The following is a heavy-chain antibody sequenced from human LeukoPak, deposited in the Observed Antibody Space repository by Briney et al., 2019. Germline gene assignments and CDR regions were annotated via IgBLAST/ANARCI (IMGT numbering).Heavy chain of an antibody. CDR2: TYYRSTWYN. CDR3: ARRLTQYDCFDP. J-gene: IGHJ5*02. V-gene: IGHV6-1*01. Sequence: SQTLSLTCAISGDSVSSNSVTWNWIRRSPSRGLEWLGRTYYRSTWYNDYAVSVRGRITVNPDTSKNQFSLHLNSVTPEDTAVYYCARRLTQYDCFDPWGQGVLVTVSS. D-gene: IGHD2-2*01. CDR1: GDSVSSNSVT.